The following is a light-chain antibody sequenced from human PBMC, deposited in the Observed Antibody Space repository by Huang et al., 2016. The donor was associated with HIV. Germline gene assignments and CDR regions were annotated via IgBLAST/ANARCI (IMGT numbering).Light chain of an antibody. CDR3: QQYGSSPLT. V-gene: IGKV3-20*01. J-gene: IGKJ4*01. Sequence: EIVLTQSPGTVSLSPGEGATVSCRASENISSNFLAWYQQKPGQAPRLRISAASRRAAGIPDRFRGSGSGTDFTLTITRLKAEDCAMYHCQQYGSSPLTFGGGTKVEI. CDR1: ENISSNF. CDR2: AAS.